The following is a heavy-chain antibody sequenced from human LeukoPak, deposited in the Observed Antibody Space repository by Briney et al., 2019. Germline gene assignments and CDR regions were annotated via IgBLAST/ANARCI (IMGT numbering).Heavy chain of an antibody. J-gene: IGHJ6*02. Sequence: PGGSLRLSCAASGFTFSSYAMHWVRQAPGKGLEWVAVISYDGSNKYYADSVKGRFTISRDNSKNTLYLQMNSLRAEDTAVYYCARESYGDNPGNGMDVWGQGTTVTVSS. D-gene: IGHD4-17*01. V-gene: IGHV3-30*04. CDR1: GFTFSSYA. CDR3: ARESYGDNPGNGMDV. CDR2: ISYDGSNK.